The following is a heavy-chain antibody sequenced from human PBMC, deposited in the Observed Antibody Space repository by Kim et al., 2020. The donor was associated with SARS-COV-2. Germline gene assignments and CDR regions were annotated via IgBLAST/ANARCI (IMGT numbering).Heavy chain of an antibody. V-gene: IGHV3-9*01. Sequence: GGSLRLSCSASGFTFDDYAMHWVRQAPGKGLEWVSGISWNSGSIGYADSVTGRFTISRDNAKNSLYLQMNSLRAEDTALYYCAKDFSPEGYCSGGSCYSFSDDAFDIWGQGTMVTVSS. J-gene: IGHJ3*02. CDR1: GFTFDDYA. D-gene: IGHD2-15*01. CDR3: AKDFSPEGYCSGGSCYSFSDDAFDI. CDR2: ISWNSGSI.